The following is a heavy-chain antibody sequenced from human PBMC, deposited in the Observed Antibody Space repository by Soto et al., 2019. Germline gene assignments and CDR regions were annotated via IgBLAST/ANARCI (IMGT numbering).Heavy chain of an antibody. Sequence: SETLSLTCTVSGGSISSSSYYWGWIRQPPGKGLEWIGGIYYSGSTYYNPSLKSRVTISVDKSKNQFSLKLSSVTAADTAVYCCARSYAWIQLWDYWGQGTLVTVSS. J-gene: IGHJ4*02. CDR2: IYYSGST. V-gene: IGHV4-39*07. CDR1: GGSISSSSYY. CDR3: ARSYAWIQLWDY. D-gene: IGHD5-18*01.